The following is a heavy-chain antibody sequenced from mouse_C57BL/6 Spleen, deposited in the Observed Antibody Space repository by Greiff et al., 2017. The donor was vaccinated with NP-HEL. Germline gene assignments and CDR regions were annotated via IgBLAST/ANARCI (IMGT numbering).Heavy chain of an antibody. Sequence: QVQLKQSGAELVRPGASVTLSCKASGYTFTDYEMHWVKQTPVHGLEWIGAIDPETGGTAYNQKFKGKAILTADKSSSTAYMELRSLTSEDSAVYYCTRWEVVPYYYAMDYWGQGTSVTVSS. V-gene: IGHV1-15*01. CDR2: IDPETGGT. D-gene: IGHD1-1*02. CDR1: GYTFTDYE. J-gene: IGHJ4*01. CDR3: TRWEVVPYYYAMDY.